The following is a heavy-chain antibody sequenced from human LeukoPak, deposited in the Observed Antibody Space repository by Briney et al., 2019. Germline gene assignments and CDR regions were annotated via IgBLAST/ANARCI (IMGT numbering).Heavy chain of an antibody. CDR3: ARVPRPRDPTSSAAHQPFDY. V-gene: IGHV1-2*02. J-gene: IGHJ4*02. Sequence: SVKVSCKASGYTFTDYLIHWVRQAPGQGPEWMGWIIPNGGGTKYAQKFQDRVTMTRDTSINTAYMELSGLRPDDTAVYYCARVPRPRDPTSSAAHQPFDYWGQGTLVTVSS. D-gene: IGHD2-2*01. CDR1: GYTFTDYL. CDR2: IIPNGGGT.